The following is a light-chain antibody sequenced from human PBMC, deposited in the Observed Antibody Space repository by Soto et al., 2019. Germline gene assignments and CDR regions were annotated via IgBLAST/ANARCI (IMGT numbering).Light chain of an antibody. CDR3: SAWDDDLNRQGGV. CDR1: SSNIGSNT. Sequence: QSVLTQPPSASGTPGQRVTISCSGSSSNIGSNTVNWYQQLPGTAPKILIYSNNQRPSGVPDRFSGSKSGTSASLAISGLESEDEADYNCSAWDDDLNRQGGVFGGGTKLTVL. V-gene: IGLV1-44*01. CDR2: SNN. J-gene: IGLJ2*01.